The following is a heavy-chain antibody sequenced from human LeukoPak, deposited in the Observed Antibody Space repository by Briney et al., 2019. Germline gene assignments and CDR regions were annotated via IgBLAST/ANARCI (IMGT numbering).Heavy chain of an antibody. J-gene: IGHJ4*02. CDR2: IYYSGST. D-gene: IGHD4-11*01. CDR1: GGSISSYY. Sequence: PSETLSPTCTVSGGSISSYYWSWIRQPPGKGLEWIGYIYYSGSTNYNPSLKSRVTIPVDTSKNQFSLNLNSVTAADTAVYYCARTDSHYLSFDYWGQGTLVTVSS. CDR3: ARTDSHYLSFDY. V-gene: IGHV4-59*01.